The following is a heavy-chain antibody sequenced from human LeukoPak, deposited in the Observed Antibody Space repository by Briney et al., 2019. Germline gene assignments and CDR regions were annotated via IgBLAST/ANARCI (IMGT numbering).Heavy chain of an antibody. CDR3: ARDRGVRTPFDP. V-gene: IGHV1-69*13. D-gene: IGHD3-10*01. CDR2: IIPIFGTA. Sequence: SVKVSCKASGGTFSSYAISWVRQAPGQGLEWMGGIIPIFGTANYAQKFQGRVSITADESTSTAYMELSSLRSEDTAVYYCARDRGVRTPFDPWGQGTLVTVSS. CDR1: GGTFSSYA. J-gene: IGHJ5*02.